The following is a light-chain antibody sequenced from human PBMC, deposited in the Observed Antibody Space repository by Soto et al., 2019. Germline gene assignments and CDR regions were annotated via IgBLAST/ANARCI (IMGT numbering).Light chain of an antibody. Sequence: DIQMTQSPSSLSASVGDRVTITCQASQDISNYLNWYQQKPGRAPKLLIYDASNLETGVPSRFSGSGSGTDFTFTISSLQPEDIATYYCQQCDNLPLTFGGGTQVEI. J-gene: IGKJ4*01. V-gene: IGKV1-33*01. CDR1: QDISNY. CDR2: DAS. CDR3: QQCDNLPLT.